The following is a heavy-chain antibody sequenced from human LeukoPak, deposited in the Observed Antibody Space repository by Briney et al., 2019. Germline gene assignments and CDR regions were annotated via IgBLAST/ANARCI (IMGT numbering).Heavy chain of an antibody. V-gene: IGHV3-11*06. CDR3: ARDYLNFDWLVDY. CDR2: ISSSGSDI. Sequence: PGGSLRLSCAASGFTFSDYYMSWIRQAPGKGLEWVSYISSSGSDINHADSVKGRFTISRDNAKNSLYLQMNSLRAEDTAVYYCARDYLNFDWLVDYWGQGTLVTVSS. D-gene: IGHD3-9*01. CDR1: GFTFSDYY. J-gene: IGHJ4*02.